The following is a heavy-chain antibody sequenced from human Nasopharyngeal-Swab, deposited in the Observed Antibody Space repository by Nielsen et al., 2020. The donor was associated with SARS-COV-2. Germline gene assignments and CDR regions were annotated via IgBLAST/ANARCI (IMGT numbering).Heavy chain of an antibody. D-gene: IGHD3/OR15-3a*01. CDR2: IYPGDSDT. V-gene: IGHV5-51*01. CDR1: GYKILNYW. J-gene: IGHJ4*02. CDR3: ARVGWTGNYRGQLDS. Sequence: GESLKISCKVSGYKILNYWIGGVRQMPGKGPEWIGNIYPGDSDTGFSPSFEGQVTMSVDRSISTAYLQWSSLKDSDSAMYYCARVGWTGNYRGQLDSWGQGTLVTVSS.